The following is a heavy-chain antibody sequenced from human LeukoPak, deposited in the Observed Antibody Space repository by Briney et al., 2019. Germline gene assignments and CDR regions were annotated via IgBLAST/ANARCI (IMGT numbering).Heavy chain of an antibody. J-gene: IGHJ4*02. CDR2: IYYSGST. CDR3: ARPHSSSWYYFDY. Sequence: PSETLSLTCTVSGGSISSSSYYWGWIRQPPGTGLEWIGSIYYSGSTYYNPSLKSRVTISVDTSKNQFSLKLSSVTAADTAVYYCARPHSSSWYYFDYWGQGTLVTVSS. CDR1: GGSISSSSYY. D-gene: IGHD6-13*01. V-gene: IGHV4-39*01.